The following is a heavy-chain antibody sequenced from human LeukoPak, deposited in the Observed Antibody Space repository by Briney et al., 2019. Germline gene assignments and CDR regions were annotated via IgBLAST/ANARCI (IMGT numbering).Heavy chain of an antibody. Sequence: GGSLRLSCAASGFTFSSYGMPWVRQAPGKGLEWVAVIWYDGSNKYYADSVKGRFTISRDNSKNTLYLQMNSLRAEDTAVYYCARDQYSSSSRELDYWGQGTLVTVSS. J-gene: IGHJ4*02. CDR2: IWYDGSNK. V-gene: IGHV3-33*01. CDR3: ARDQYSSSSRELDY. CDR1: GFTFSSYG. D-gene: IGHD6-6*01.